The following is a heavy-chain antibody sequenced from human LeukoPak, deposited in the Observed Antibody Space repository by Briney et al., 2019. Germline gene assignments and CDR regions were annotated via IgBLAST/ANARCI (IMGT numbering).Heavy chain of an antibody. CDR2: IYYSGST. Sequence: SETLSLTCTVSGGSISSYYWSWLRQPPGKGLEWIGYIYYSGSTNYNPSLKSRVNISVDTSKNQFSLKLSSVTAADTAVYYCARGADYGDAGYWGQGTLVTVSS. CDR3: ARGADYGDAGY. V-gene: IGHV4-59*01. J-gene: IGHJ4*02. CDR1: GGSISSYY. D-gene: IGHD4-17*01.